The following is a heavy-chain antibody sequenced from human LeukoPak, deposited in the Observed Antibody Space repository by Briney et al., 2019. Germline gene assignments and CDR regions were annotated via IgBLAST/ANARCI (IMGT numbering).Heavy chain of an antibody. CDR2: IRYDGSNK. CDR1: GFTFSTYW. V-gene: IGHV3-30*02. CDR3: AKESESYDSSGSTFDY. D-gene: IGHD3-22*01. Sequence: PGGSLRLSCAASGFTFSTYWMHWVRQAPGKGLEWVAFIRYDGSNKYYADSVKGRFTISRDNSKNTLYLQMNSLRAEDTAIYYCAKESESYDSSGSTFDYWGQGTLVTVSS. J-gene: IGHJ4*02.